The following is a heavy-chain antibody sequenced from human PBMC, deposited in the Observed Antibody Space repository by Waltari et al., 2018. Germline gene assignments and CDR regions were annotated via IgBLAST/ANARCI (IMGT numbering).Heavy chain of an antibody. CDR3: QRGDY. CDR1: GFTFSNFW. Sequence: EVQLVESGGGLVQPGGSLRLACAASGFTFSNFWMSWAHQASGKGLEWVANINQDGSGEYYVDSVKGRFTISRDNARNSLYLQMNSLRAEDTAVYYCQRGDYWGQGTLVTVSS. J-gene: IGHJ4*02. V-gene: IGHV3-7*04. CDR2: INQDGSGE.